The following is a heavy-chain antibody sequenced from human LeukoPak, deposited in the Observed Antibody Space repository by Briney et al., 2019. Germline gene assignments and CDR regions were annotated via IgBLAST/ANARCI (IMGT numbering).Heavy chain of an antibody. J-gene: IGHJ4*02. CDR2: ISWNSGSI. D-gene: IGHD1-26*01. CDR3: AKVNEWELRSGIFDY. V-gene: IGHV3-9*01. Sequence: GRSLRLSCAASGFTFDDYAMHWVQQAPGKGLEWVSGISWNSGSIGYADSVKGRFTISRDNAKNSLYLQMNSLRAEDTALYYCAKVNEWELRSGIFDYWGQGTLVTVSS. CDR1: GFTFDDYA.